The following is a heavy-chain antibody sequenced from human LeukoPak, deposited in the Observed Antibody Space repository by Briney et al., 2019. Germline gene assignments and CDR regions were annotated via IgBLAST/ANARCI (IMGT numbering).Heavy chain of an antibody. V-gene: IGHV1-8*01. CDR2: MNPNSGNT. CDR3: ARGTTRRKGDYVVY. J-gene: IGHJ4*02. CDR1: GYTFTSYD. D-gene: IGHD1-1*01. Sequence: ASVKVSCKASGYTFTSYDINWVRQATGQGLEWMGWMNPNSGNTGYAQKFQGRVTMTRNTSISTAYMELSSLRSEDTAVYDCARGTTRRKGDYVVYWGQGTLVTVSS.